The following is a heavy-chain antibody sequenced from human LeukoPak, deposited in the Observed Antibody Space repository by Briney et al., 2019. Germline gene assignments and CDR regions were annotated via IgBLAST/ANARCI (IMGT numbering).Heavy chain of an antibody. CDR3: AREGSGSYPGGYYFDY. CDR1: GYTFTSYG. CDR2: ISAYNGNT. D-gene: IGHD1-26*01. Sequence: ASVKVSCKASGYTFTSYGISWVRQAPGQGLEWMGWISAYNGNTKYAPKLQGRVTMTTDISTSTAYMELRSLRSDDTAVYYCAREGSGSYPGGYYFDYWGQGTLVTVSS. J-gene: IGHJ4*02. V-gene: IGHV1-18*01.